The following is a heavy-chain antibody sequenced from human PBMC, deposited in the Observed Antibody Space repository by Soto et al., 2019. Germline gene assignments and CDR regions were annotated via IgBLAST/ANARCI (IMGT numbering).Heavy chain of an antibody. D-gene: IGHD3-9*01. CDR2: IDPSDSYT. Sequence: PGESLKISCKGSGYSFTSYWISWVRQMPGKGLEWMGRIDPSDSYTNYSPSFQGHVTISADKSISTAYLQWSSLKASDTAMYYCARSRHYDILTGPYNWFDPRGQGTLVTVSS. J-gene: IGHJ5*02. CDR3: ARSRHYDILTGPYNWFDP. CDR1: GYSFTSYW. V-gene: IGHV5-10-1*01.